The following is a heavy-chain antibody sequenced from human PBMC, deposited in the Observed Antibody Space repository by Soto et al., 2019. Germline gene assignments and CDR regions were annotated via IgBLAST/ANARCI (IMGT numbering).Heavy chain of an antibody. CDR3: VKNSGWFNT. CDR2: IDGSGGIT. V-gene: IGHV3-23*01. Sequence: GGSLRLSCAASGFTFGTTDMSWVRQAPGEGLEWVSTIDGSGGITYYADSVKGRFTISRDNSRNTVYLQMNSLRGEDTALYYCVKNSGWFNTWGQGALVTVSS. CDR1: GFTFGTTD. J-gene: IGHJ5*02. D-gene: IGHD3-10*01.